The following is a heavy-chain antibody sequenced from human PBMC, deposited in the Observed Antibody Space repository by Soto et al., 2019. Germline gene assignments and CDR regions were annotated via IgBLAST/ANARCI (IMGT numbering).Heavy chain of an antibody. V-gene: IGHV1-69*12. CDR3: ATPPPDSSGYYYNY. CDR1: GGTFSSYA. Sequence: QVQLVQSGAEVKKPGSSVKVSCKASGGTFSSYAISWVRQAPGQGLEWMGGIIPIFGTANYAQKFQGRVTITADESTSTAYMELSILRSEDTAVYYCATPPPDSSGYYYNYWGQGTLVTVSS. CDR2: IIPIFGTA. D-gene: IGHD3-22*01. J-gene: IGHJ4*02.